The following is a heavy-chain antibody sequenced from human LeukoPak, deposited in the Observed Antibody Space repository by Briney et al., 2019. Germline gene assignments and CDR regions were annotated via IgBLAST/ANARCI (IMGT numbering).Heavy chain of an antibody. CDR1: GFTFDDYA. CDR3: AEDLTMIDAFDI. J-gene: IGHJ3*02. D-gene: IGHD3-22*01. V-gene: IGHV3-9*01. Sequence: GGSLRLSCAASGFTFDDYAMHWVRQAPGKGLEWVSGISWNSGSIGYADSVKGRFTISRDNAKNSLYLQMNSLRAEDTALYYRAEDLTMIDAFDIWGQGTMVTVSS. CDR2: ISWNSGSI.